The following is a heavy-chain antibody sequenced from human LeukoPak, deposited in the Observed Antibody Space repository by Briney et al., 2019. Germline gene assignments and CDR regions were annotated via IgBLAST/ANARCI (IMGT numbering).Heavy chain of an antibody. V-gene: IGHV4-59*12. Sequence: SETLSLTCTVSGGSISSYYWSWIRQPPGKGLEWIGYIYYSGSTNYNPSLKSRVTISVDTSKNQFSLKLSSVTAADTAAYYCARGLTLTYYYGVDVWGQGTTVAVSS. CDR3: ARGLTLTYYYGVDV. CDR2: IYYSGST. D-gene: IGHD3-9*01. CDR1: GGSISSYY. J-gene: IGHJ6*02.